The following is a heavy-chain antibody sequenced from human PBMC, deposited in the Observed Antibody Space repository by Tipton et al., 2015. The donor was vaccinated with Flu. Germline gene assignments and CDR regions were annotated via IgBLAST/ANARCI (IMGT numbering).Heavy chain of an antibody. Sequence: SLRLSCAASGFTFDDYAMYWVRQAPGKGLEWVAGINWNSDKIAYADSVRGRFTMSRDNAKKSLSLQMNSLRAEDTALYYCAKGGYGDYRQCGMDVWGQGTTVPVSS. CDR1: GFTFDDYA. CDR3: AKGGYGDYRQCGMDV. D-gene: IGHD4-17*01. J-gene: IGHJ6*02. V-gene: IGHV3-9*01. CDR2: INWNSDKI.